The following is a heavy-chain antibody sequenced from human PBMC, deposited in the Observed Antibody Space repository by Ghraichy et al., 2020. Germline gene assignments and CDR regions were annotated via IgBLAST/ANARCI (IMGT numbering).Heavy chain of an antibody. CDR1: GGSVSSGSYY. CDR2: IYYSGST. CDR3: ARGRYFDWLAYNWFDP. Sequence: SETLSLTCTVSGGSVSSGSYYWSWIRQPPGKGLEWIGYIYYSGSTNYNPSLKSRVTISVDTSKNQFSLKLSSVTAADTAVYYCARGRYFDWLAYNWFDPWGQGTLVTVSS. J-gene: IGHJ5*02. V-gene: IGHV4-61*01. D-gene: IGHD3-9*01.